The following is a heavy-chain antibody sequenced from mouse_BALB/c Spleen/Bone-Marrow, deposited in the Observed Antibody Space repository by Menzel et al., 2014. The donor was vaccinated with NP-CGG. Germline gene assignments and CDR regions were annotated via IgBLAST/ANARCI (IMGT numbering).Heavy chain of an antibody. D-gene: IGHD2-1*01. CDR2: IAPGSGST. Sequence: DLVKPGASVKLSCKASGYTFTSYWINWIKQGPGQGLEWIGRIAPGSGSTYYNEMFKDKATLTVDTSSSTAYIQLSSLSSEDSAVYFCARFPIYYGNYGAMDYWGQGTSVTVSS. CDR1: GYTFTSYW. V-gene: IGHV1S41*01. J-gene: IGHJ4*01. CDR3: ARFPIYYGNYGAMDY.